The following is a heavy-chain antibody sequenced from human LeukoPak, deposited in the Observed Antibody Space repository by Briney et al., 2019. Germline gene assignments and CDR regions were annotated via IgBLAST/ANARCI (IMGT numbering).Heavy chain of an antibody. J-gene: IGHJ5*02. CDR1: RFTFSSYT. D-gene: IGHD2-2*01. Sequence: PGGSLRLSCSASRFTFSSYTMNWVRQAPGKGLEWVSSIDPSSTYIYYADSVKGRFTISRDNAQNSLYLQMNSLRAEDTAVYYCARSIPVPTASDWFDPWGQGTLVTVSS. CDR2: IDPSSTYI. V-gene: IGHV3-21*01. CDR3: ARSIPVPTASDWFDP.